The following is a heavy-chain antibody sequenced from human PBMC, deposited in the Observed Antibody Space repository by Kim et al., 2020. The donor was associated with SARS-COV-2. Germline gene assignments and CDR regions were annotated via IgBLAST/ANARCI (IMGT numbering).Heavy chain of an antibody. D-gene: IGHD6-25*01. J-gene: IGHJ5*02. CDR1: GFSFDDSA. V-gene: IGHV3-9*01. CDR3: AKARLTGSNWFDP. CDR2: INYNSGRI. Sequence: GGSLRLSCAASGFSFDDSAMHWVRQAPGKGLEWVSGINYNSGRIGYADSVKGRFTISRDNANKFLYLQMNSLRDEDTALYYCAKARLTGSNWFDPWGQGTLVTVSS.